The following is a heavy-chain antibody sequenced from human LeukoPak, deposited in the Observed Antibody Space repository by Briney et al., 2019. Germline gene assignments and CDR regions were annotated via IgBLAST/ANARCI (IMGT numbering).Heavy chain of an antibody. V-gene: IGHV1-8*01. J-gene: IGHJ3*02. CDR2: MNPNSGNT. CDR1: GYTFTSYD. Sequence: ASVKVSCKASGYTFTSYDINWVRQAAGQGLECMGWMNPNSGNTGYALKFQGRVTMTRNTSISTAYMELSGLRSEDTAVYYCARGSAGRDCSGGSCYSAAFDIWGQGTMVTVSS. D-gene: IGHD2-15*01. CDR3: ARGSAGRDCSGGSCYSAAFDI.